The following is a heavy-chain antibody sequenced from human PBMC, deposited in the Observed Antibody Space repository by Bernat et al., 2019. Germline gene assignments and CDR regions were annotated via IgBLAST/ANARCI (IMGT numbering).Heavy chain of an antibody. CDR2: INHSGST. J-gene: IGHJ4*02. Sequence: QVQLQQLGAGLLKPSETLSLTCAVYGGSFSAYYWSWIRQPPGKGLEWIGEINHSGSTNYNPSLKSRVTISVDTSKNQFSLKLSSVTAADTAVYYCATFTFGGVPSRYYFDYWGQGTLVTVSS. CDR1: GGSFSAYY. D-gene: IGHD3-16*01. V-gene: IGHV4-34*01. CDR3: ATFTFGGVPSRYYFDY.